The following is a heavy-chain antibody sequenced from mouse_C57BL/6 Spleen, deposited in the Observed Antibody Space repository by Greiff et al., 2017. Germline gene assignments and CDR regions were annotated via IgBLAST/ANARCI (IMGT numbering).Heavy chain of an antibody. CDR3: ATYEYYAMDY. D-gene: IGHD1-1*01. J-gene: IGHJ4*01. V-gene: IGHV3-6*01. Sequence: EVQLQQSGPGLVKPSQSLSLTCSVTGYSITSGYYWNWIRQFPGNKLEWMGYISYDGSNNYNPSLKNRISITRDTSKNQFFLKLNSVTTEDTATYYCATYEYYAMDYWGQGTSVTVSS. CDR2: ISYDGSN. CDR1: GYSITSGYY.